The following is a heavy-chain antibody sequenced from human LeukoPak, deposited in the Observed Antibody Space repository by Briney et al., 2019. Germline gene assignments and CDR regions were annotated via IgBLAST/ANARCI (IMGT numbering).Heavy chain of an antibody. CDR2: IKEDGSEK. D-gene: IGHD3-10*01. J-gene: IGHJ4*02. CDR3: ARVLGEDYFDY. Sequence: GGSLRLSCAASGFTFSSYWMSWVRQAPGKGLEWVANIKEDGSEKYYVDSMKGRFIISRDNAKNSLYLQMHSLRAEDTAVYYCARVLGEDYFDYWGQGTLVTVSS. CDR1: GFTFSSYW. V-gene: IGHV3-7*01.